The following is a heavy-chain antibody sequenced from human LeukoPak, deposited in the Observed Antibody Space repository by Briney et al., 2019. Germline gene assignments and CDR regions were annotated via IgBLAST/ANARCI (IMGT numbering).Heavy chain of an antibody. J-gene: IGHJ4*02. CDR2: IYYSGST. CDR3: ARLVRGVILGSYYFDY. CDR1: GGSISSSSYY. Sequence: PSETLSLTCTVSGGSISSSSYYWGWIRQPPGKGLEWIGSIYYSGSTYYNPSFKSRVTISVDTSKNQFSLKLSSVTAADTAVYYCARLVRGVILGSYYFDYWGQGTLVTVFS. D-gene: IGHD3-10*01. V-gene: IGHV4-39*01.